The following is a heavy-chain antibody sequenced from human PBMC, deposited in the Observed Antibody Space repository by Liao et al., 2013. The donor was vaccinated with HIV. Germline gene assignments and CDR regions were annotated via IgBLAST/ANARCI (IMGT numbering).Heavy chain of an antibody. D-gene: IGHD3-3*01. CDR2: VSHSGAT. Sequence: QIQLLQWGAGLVKPSETLSLTCAVNGGSFSGYSWSWIRQSPGTGLEWIGEVSHSGATNYNPSLKGRVTLSMDTSNNQFSLKVTSVTAADTAVYYCARLGDPLGFMEWLPTEAFDYWGQGTLVTVSS. V-gene: IGHV4-34*01. CDR1: GGSFSGYS. J-gene: IGHJ4*02. CDR3: ARLGDPLGFMEWLPTEAFDY.